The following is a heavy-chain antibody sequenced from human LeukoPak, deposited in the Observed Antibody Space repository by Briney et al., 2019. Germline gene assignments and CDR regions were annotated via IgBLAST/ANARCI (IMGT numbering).Heavy chain of an antibody. V-gene: IGHV4-59*08. CDR1: GGSISSYY. Sequence: SETLSLTCTVSGGSISSYYWSWIRQPPGKGLEWIGYIHYSGSTNYNPSLKSRVTMSVDTSNNHLSLRLTSVTAADTALYYCARHSYNYYGLDVWGQGTTITVSS. CDR3: ARHSYNYYGLDV. J-gene: IGHJ6*02. CDR2: IHYSGST.